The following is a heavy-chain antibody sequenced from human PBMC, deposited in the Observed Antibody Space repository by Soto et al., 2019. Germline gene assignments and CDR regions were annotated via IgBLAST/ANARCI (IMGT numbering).Heavy chain of an antibody. CDR2: INHSGST. CDR3: ARGPVFMVRGVIIK. J-gene: IGHJ4*02. D-gene: IGHD3-10*01. V-gene: IGHV4-34*01. CDR1: GGSFSGYY. Sequence: SETLSLTCAVYGGSFSGYYWSWIRQPPGKGLEWIGEINHSGSTNYNPSLESRVTISVDTSKNQFSLKLSSVTAADTAVYYCARGPVFMVRGVIIKWGQGTLATVSS.